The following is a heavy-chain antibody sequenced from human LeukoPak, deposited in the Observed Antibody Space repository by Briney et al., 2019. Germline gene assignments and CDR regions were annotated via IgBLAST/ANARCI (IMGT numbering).Heavy chain of an antibody. D-gene: IGHD2-21*02. CDR1: GGSISSYY. V-gene: IGHV4-59*12. CDR3: ARGRGDCLDY. Sequence: SETLSLTCTVSGGSISSYYWSWIRQPPGKGLEWIGYIYYSGSTNYNPSLKSRVTISVDTSKNQFSLKLSSVTAADTAVYYCARGRGDCLDYWGQGTLVTVSS. J-gene: IGHJ4*02. CDR2: IYYSGST.